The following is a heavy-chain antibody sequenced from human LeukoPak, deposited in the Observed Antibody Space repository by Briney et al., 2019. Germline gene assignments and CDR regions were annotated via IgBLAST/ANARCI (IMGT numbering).Heavy chain of an antibody. V-gene: IGHV4-4*07. J-gene: IGHJ4*02. D-gene: IGHD6-6*01. CDR3: ARAGFALAPHRGTPFDY. CDR1: GGSISSYY. CDR2: IYTSGST. Sequence: SETLSLTCTVSGGSISSYYWSWIRQPAGKGLEWIGRIYTSGSTNYNPSLKSRVTMSVDTSKNQFSLRLSSVTAADTAVYYCARAGFALAPHRGTPFDYWGEGTLVTVSS.